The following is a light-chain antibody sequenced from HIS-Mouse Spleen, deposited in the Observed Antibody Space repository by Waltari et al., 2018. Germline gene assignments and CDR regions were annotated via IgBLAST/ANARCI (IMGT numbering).Light chain of an antibody. J-gene: IGKJ3*01. CDR2: AAS. V-gene: IGKV1-9*01. Sequence: DIQLTQSPSFLSASVGARVTIPCRASQGISSYLAWYQQKPGKAPKLLIYAASTLQSGVPSRFSGSGSGTEFTLTISSLQPEDFATYYCQQLNSYPRGTFGPGTKVDIK. CDR1: QGISSY. CDR3: QQLNSYPRGT.